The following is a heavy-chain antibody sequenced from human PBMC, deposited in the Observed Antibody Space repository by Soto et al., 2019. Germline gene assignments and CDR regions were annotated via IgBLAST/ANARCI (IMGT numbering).Heavy chain of an antibody. D-gene: IGHD2-15*01. CDR1: GGSISSGGYY. Sequence: QVQLQESGPGLVKPSQTLSLTCTVSGGSISSGGYYWSWIRQHPGKGLEWIGYIYYSGSTYYNPSLQSRVTISVDTSKNQISLKLSSVTAADTAVYYCARDRGCSGGSCYSSWFDPWGQGTLVTVSS. CDR3: ARDRGCSGGSCYSSWFDP. V-gene: IGHV4-31*03. J-gene: IGHJ5*02. CDR2: IYYSGST.